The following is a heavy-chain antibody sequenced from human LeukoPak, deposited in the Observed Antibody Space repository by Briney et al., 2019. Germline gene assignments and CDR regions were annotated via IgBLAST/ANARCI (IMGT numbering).Heavy chain of an antibody. J-gene: IGHJ4*02. Sequence: GASVKVSCKASGYTFTSYGISWVRQAPGQGLEWMGWISAYNGNTNYTQKLQGRVTMTTDTSTSTAYMELRSLRSDDTAVYYCARRSTRGYSYGYDYWGQGTLVTVSS. CDR2: ISAYNGNT. CDR3: ARRSTRGYSYGYDY. V-gene: IGHV1-18*01. D-gene: IGHD5-18*01. CDR1: GYTFTSYG.